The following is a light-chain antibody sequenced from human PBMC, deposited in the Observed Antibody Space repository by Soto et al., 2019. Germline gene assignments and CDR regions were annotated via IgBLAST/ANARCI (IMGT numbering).Light chain of an antibody. CDR2: GAS. Sequence: EIVLTQSPGTLSLSQGERATLSCRASQSVSSSYLAWYQHKPGQAPRLLIYGASSRATGIPDRFSGSGSGTDFTLTISRLEPEDFAVYYCQHYGSSRTWTFGQGTKVEIK. J-gene: IGKJ1*01. CDR3: QHYGSSRTWT. CDR1: QSVSSSY. V-gene: IGKV3-20*01.